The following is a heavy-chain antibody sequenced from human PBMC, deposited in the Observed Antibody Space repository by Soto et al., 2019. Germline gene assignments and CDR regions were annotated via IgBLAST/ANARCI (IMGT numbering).Heavy chain of an antibody. CDR1: GGSMTSYY. CDR2: VYSSGGT. CDR3: ARGAWGGYSGYDDAFDI. J-gene: IGHJ3*02. D-gene: IGHD5-12*01. V-gene: IGHV4-4*07. Sequence: SETLSLTCTVSGGSMTSYYWTWIRQPAGKGLEWIGRVYSSGGTHYNPSLKSRVTISLDTSKNQFSLKLSSVTAADTAVYYCARGAWGGYSGYDDAFDIWGQGTMVTVSS.